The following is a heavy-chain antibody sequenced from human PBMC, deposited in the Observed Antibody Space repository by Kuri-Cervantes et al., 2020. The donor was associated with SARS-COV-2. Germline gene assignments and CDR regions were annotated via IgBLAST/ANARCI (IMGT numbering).Heavy chain of an antibody. J-gene: IGHJ3*02. CDR2: SRNKANRYTT. V-gene: IGHV3-72*01. CDR3: VRGKNSFDI. CDR1: GFIFSDHY. Sequence: GESLKISCVASGFIFSDHYLDWVRQAPGRGLEWVARSRNKANRYTTEYAASVKGRFTLSRDESKNSLYLQMNSLKTEDTAVYYCVRGKNSFDIWGQGTMVTVSS.